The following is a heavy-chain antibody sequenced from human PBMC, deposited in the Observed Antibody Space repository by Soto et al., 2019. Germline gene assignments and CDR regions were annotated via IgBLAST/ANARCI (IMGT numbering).Heavy chain of an antibody. D-gene: IGHD3-22*01. J-gene: IGHJ5*02. CDR3: ARGVYYYDSSGTPSNWFDP. CDR2: IYYSGST. CDR1: GGSVSSGSYY. V-gene: IGHV4-61*01. Sequence: QVQLQESGPGLVKPSETLSLTCTVSGGSVSSGSYYWSWIRQPPGKGLERIGYIYYSGSTNYNPSLKSRVTISVDTSKNQFSLKLSSVTAADTAVYYCARGVYYYDSSGTPSNWFDPWGQGTLVTVSS.